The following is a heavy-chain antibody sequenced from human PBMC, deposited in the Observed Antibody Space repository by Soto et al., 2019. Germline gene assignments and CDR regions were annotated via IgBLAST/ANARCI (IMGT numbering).Heavy chain of an antibody. CDR2: IYYSGST. V-gene: IGHV4-39*01. CDR1: GGSISSSSYY. D-gene: IGHD5-12*01. J-gene: IGHJ4*02. Sequence: PSETLSLTCTASGGSISSSSYYWGWIRQPPGKGLEWIGSIYYSGSTYYNPSLKSRVTISVDTSKNQFSLKLSSVTAADTAVYYCARRGKMATTTFDYWGQGTLVTVSS. CDR3: ARRGKMATTTFDY.